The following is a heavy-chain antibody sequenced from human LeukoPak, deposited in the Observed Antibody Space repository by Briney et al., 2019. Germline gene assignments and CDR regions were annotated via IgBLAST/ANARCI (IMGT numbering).Heavy chain of an antibody. D-gene: IGHD4-23*01. Sequence: SETLSLTCSVSGGSISSNTYYWGWIRQPPGKGLEWIGSFYYGGSTYYNPSLKSRVTISVDTSKNQFSLKLTSVIAPDTAVYYCARILLGNLFGYWGRGTVLTLSS. J-gene: IGHJ4*02. CDR1: GGSISSNTYY. CDR3: ARILLGNLFGY. V-gene: IGHV4-39*01. CDR2: FYYGGST.